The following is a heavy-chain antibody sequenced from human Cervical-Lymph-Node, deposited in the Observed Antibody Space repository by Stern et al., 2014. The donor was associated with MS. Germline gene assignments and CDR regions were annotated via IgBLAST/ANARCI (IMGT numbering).Heavy chain of an antibody. CDR1: GGSFTGYF. Sequence: VQLHQWGAGLLKPSETLSLTCAVYGGSFTGYFWSWIRQPPGKGLEWIGEINHRGRVNYNPSLKSRVIMSVDTSKNQFSLNLTSVAVADTAVYYCARGPPLMVISWFDPWGQGTLVTVSS. V-gene: IGHV4-34*01. CDR3: ARGPPLMVISWFDP. J-gene: IGHJ5*02. D-gene: IGHD2-21*01. CDR2: INHRGRV.